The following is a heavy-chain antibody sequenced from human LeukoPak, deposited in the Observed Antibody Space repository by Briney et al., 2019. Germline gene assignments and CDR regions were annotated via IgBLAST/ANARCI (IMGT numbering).Heavy chain of an antibody. J-gene: IGHJ4*02. CDR2: ISYDGSNK. D-gene: IGHD3-10*01. CDR1: GFTFSSYA. Sequence: PGRSLRLSCAASGFTFSSYAMHWVRQAPGKGLEWVAVISYDGSNKYYADSVKGRFTISRDNSKNTLYLQMNSLRAEDMAVYYCASSRAHRDYFDYWGQGTLVTVSS. CDR3: ASSRAHRDYFDY. V-gene: IGHV3-30*01.